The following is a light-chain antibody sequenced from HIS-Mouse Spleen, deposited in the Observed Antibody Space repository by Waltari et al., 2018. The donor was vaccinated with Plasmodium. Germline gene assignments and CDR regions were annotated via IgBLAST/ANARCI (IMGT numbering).Light chain of an antibody. V-gene: IGLV2-23*03. J-gene: IGLJ2*01. CDR3: CSYAGSSTFVV. CDR1: SRHVASYNL. CDR2: EGS. Sequence: QSALTQPASVSGSPGQSITISCTGTSRHVASYNLVSWYQQHPGKATKLMIYEGSKRPSGVSNRFSGSKSGNTASLTISGLQAEDEADYYCCSYAGSSTFVVFGGGTKLTVL.